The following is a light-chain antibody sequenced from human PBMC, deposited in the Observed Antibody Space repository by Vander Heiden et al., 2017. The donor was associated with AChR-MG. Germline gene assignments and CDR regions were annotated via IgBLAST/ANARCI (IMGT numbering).Light chain of an antibody. CDR3: SSYTSSSKDV. CDR1: SRDVGGYNY. CDR2: DVS. J-gene: IGLJ1*01. V-gene: IGLV2-14*03. Sequence: QSALTQPASVSGSPGQSITISCTGTSRDVGGYNYVSWYQQHPGKAPKLMIYDVSNRPSGVCNRFSGSKSGNTASLTISGLQAEYEADYYCSSYTSSSKDVFGTGTKVTVL.